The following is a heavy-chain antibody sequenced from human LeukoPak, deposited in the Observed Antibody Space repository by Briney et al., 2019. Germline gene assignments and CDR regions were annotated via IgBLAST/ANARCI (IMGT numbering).Heavy chain of an antibody. D-gene: IGHD4-17*01. CDR2: INGNSGGT. V-gene: IGHV1-2*06. Sequence: GASVKVSCKASGYTFIGYYMHWVRQAPGQGLEWMGRINGNSGGTNYAQRFQGRVTMTRGTSISTAYMELSRLRSDDTAVYYCARTSFGDYAYDYWGQGTLVTVSS. CDR3: ARTSFGDYAYDY. J-gene: IGHJ4*02. CDR1: GYTFIGYY.